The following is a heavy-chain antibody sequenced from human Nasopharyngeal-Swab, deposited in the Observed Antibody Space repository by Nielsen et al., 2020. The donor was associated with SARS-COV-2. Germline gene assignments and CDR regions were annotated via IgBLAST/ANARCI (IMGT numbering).Heavy chain of an antibody. D-gene: IGHD3-16*02. CDR1: GGSFSGYY. CDR3: ARLYDYVWGSYRYTSVVGAFDI. J-gene: IGHJ3*02. V-gene: IGHV4-34*01. CDR2: INHSGST. Sequence: GSLRLSCAVYGGSFSGYYWSWIRQPPGKGLEWIGEINHSGSTNYNPSLKSRITISVDTSQNQFSLKLSSVTAADTAVYYCARLYDYVWGSYRYTSVVGAFDIWGQGTMVTVSS.